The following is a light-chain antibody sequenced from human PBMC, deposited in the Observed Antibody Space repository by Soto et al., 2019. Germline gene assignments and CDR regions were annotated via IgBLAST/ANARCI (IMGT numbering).Light chain of an antibody. Sequence: QSVRTTPASGSSAKRQGRTITCTGSSSNIGSTYDEQRYQHNPGTAPKLRIHGTTDRPSGVPDRIPGSKSGTATSLAITGLQAEDKADYDSQSYDDSLSVNDVLGTATQVTV. CDR1: SSNIGSTYD. CDR3: QSYDDSLSVNDV. CDR2: GTT. V-gene: IGLV1-40*01. J-gene: IGLJ1*01.